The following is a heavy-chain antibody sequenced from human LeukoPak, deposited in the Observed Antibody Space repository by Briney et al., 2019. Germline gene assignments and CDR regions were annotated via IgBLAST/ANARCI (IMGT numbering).Heavy chain of an antibody. Sequence: GGSLRLSCAGSGFTFSSYAMSWVRQAPGQGLEWVSAISDTGATTYDADSVKGRFTISRDNSRSTLYLQMNSLRAEDTALYYCAKDTSIGRYCTNGVCSPFDYWGQGTLVTVSS. D-gene: IGHD2-8*01. V-gene: IGHV3-23*01. CDR3: AKDTSIGRYCTNGVCSPFDY. J-gene: IGHJ4*02. CDR2: ISDTGATT. CDR1: GFTFSSYA.